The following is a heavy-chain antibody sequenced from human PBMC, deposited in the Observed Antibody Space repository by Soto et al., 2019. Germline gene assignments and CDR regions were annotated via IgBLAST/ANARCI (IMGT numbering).Heavy chain of an antibody. CDR2: ISACNGNT. CDR1: GYTFTSYA. Sequence: QVQFVQSGAEEKKPGASVKVSCKASGYTFTSYAMHWVRQAPGQRLEWMGWISACNGNTKYSQKFQGRVTITKDTSASTAYMELSNLRSEDTAVYDFARSTVVVTPLDYWGQGTLVTVSS. CDR3: ARSTVVVTPLDY. D-gene: IGHD2-21*02. J-gene: IGHJ4*02. V-gene: IGHV1-3*05.